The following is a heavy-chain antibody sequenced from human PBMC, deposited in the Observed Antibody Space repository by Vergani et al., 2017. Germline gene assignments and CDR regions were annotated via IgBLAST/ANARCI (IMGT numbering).Heavy chain of an antibody. Sequence: QVQLQESGPGLVKPSETLSLTCTVSGGSISSYYWSWIRQPPGKGLDGIGYIYYSGSTNYNPSLKSRVTISVDTSKNQFSLKLSSVTAADTAVYYCARDRGIVGATTGGMDVWGQGTTVTVSS. CDR3: ARDRGIVGATTGGMDV. J-gene: IGHJ6*02. V-gene: IGHV4-59*01. CDR1: GGSISSYY. D-gene: IGHD1-26*01. CDR2: IYYSGST.